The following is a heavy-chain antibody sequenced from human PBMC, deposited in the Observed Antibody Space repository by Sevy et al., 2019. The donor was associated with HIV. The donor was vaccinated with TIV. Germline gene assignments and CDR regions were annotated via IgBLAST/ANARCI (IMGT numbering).Heavy chain of an antibody. CDR1: GITVSSNY. CDR2: IYSGGTT. D-gene: IGHD6-19*01. J-gene: IGHJ3*02. V-gene: IGHV3-66*01. Sequence: GGSLRLSCAGSGITVSSNYMSWVRQAPGKGLEWVSVIYSGGTTYYADSVKGRLTISRDNSKNTLYLQMNSLRAEDTAVYYCAKDDRIAVAGLIAFDIWGQGTMVTVSS. CDR3: AKDDRIAVAGLIAFDI.